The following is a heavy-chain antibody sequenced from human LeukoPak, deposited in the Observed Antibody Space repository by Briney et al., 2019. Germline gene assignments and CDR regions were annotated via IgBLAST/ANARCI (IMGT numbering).Heavy chain of an antibody. V-gene: IGHV4-34*01. D-gene: IGHD1-26*01. CDR3: ARGGVGATTMPDWYFDL. J-gene: IGHJ2*01. CDR2: INHSAST. Sequence: SETLSLTCAIYGXSFSGYYWSWIRQPPGKGLEWIGEINHSASTNYNPSLKSRVTISVDTSKNQFSLKLSSVTAADTAVYYCARGGVGATTMPDWYFDLWGRGTLVTVSS. CDR1: GXSFSGYY.